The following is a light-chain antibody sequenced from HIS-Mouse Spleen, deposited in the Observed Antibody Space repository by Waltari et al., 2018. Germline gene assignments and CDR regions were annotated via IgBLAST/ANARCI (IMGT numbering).Light chain of an antibody. V-gene: IGLV3-10*01. CDR3: YSTDSSGNHRV. J-gene: IGLJ2*01. Sequence: SYELTQPPSVSVSPGQTARITSSGDALPKKYAYWYQQKSGQAPVLGIYQDSKRPSGIPEGFAGSSSGTMATLTISGAQVADAADYYCYSTDSSGNHRVFGGGTKLTVL. CDR1: ALPKKY. CDR2: QDS.